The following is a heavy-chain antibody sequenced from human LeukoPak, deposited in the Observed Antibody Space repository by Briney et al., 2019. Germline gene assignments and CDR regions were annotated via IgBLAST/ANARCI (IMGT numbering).Heavy chain of an antibody. V-gene: IGHV1-69*06. D-gene: IGHD3-22*01. CDR2: IIPIFGTA. CDR3: ARGGDYYDSSGYNWFDP. Sequence: GASVKVSCKASGGTFSSYAISWVRQAPGQGLEWMGRIIPIFGTANYAQKFQGRVTITADKSTSTAYMELGSLRSEDTAVYYCARGGDYYDSSGYNWFDPWGQGTLVTVSS. J-gene: IGHJ5*02. CDR1: GGTFSSYA.